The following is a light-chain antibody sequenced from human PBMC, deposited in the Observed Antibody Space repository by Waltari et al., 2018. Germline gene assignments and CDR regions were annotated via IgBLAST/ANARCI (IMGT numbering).Light chain of an antibody. CDR2: EDN. Sequence: SYELTQPPSVSMSQGQTARITCSGQELPQNLAACFQQKSGQAPVLVMYEDNKRPSGIPQKFSGSSSGTVATLTISGAQLEDEADYYCYSTDNSGHGVFGGGTKVTVL. J-gene: IGLJ3*02. CDR1: ELPQNL. CDR3: YSTDNSGHGV. V-gene: IGLV3-10*01.